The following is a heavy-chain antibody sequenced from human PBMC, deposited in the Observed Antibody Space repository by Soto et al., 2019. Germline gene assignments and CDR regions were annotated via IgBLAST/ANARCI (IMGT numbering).Heavy chain of an antibody. CDR3: GWFGGKFDF. V-gene: IGHV1-2*02. J-gene: IGHJ4*02. CDR1: GYTFTGYS. Sequence: QVQLVQSGAEVKKPGASVKVSCQTSGYTFTGYSIHWVRQAPGHGLEWMGWINPETGGTNYAQKFRGRVTMSRDTSIDTAYMELSSLRSDDTAVYFCGWFGGKFDFWGQGTLVTVSS. CDR2: INPETGGT. D-gene: IGHD3-3*01.